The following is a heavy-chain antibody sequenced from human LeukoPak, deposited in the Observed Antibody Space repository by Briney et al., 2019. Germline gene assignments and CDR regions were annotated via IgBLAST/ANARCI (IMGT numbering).Heavy chain of an antibody. CDR3: AGSMVRGVSPFDY. V-gene: IGHV4-39*07. J-gene: IGHJ4*02. CDR1: GDSISSRSYY. CDR2: IYYSGST. Sequence: SETLSLTCTVSGDSISSRSYYWGWIRQPPGKGLEWIGSIYYSGSTYYNPSLKSRVTISVNTSKNQFSLKLSSVTAADTAVYYCAGSMVRGVSPFDYWGQGTLVTVSS. D-gene: IGHD3-10*01.